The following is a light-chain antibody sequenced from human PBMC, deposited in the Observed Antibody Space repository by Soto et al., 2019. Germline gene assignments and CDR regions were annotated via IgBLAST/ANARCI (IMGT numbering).Light chain of an antibody. CDR1: SSDVGGYNY. Sequence: QSVLTQPASVSGSPGQSITISCTGTSSDVGGYNYVSWYQQHPGKAPKLMIYEVSNRPSGVSNRFSGSKSDNTASLTISGLQAEDEADYYCSSYRSSSTVFGTGTKLTV. CDR2: EVS. J-gene: IGLJ1*01. V-gene: IGLV2-14*01. CDR3: SSYRSSSTV.